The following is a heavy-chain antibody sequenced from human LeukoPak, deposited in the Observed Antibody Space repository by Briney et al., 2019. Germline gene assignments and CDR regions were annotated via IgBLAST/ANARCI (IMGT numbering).Heavy chain of an antibody. V-gene: IGHV3-9*01. Sequence: GRSLRLSCAASGFTFDDYAMHWVRQAPGKGLEWVSHISWNSGSITYADSVKGRCTISRDNAKNMLYLEMNSLRVEDTAVYFCTRDHGLDVWGQGTTVTVSS. CDR1: GFTFDDYA. CDR2: ISWNSGSI. CDR3: TRDHGLDV. J-gene: IGHJ6*02.